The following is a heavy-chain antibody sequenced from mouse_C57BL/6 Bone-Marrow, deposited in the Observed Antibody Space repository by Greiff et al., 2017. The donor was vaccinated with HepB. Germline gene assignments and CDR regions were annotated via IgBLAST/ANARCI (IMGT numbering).Heavy chain of an antibody. CDR2: IDPENGDT. Sequence: VQLQQSGAELVRPGASVKLSCTASGFNIKDDYMHWVKQRPEQGLEWIGWIDPENGDTEYASKFQGKATITADKSSNTAYLQLSSLTSEDTAVYYCTLTTVVATPFDYWGQGTTLTVSS. D-gene: IGHD1-1*01. CDR3: TLTTVVATPFDY. CDR1: GFNIKDDY. J-gene: IGHJ2*01. V-gene: IGHV14-4*01.